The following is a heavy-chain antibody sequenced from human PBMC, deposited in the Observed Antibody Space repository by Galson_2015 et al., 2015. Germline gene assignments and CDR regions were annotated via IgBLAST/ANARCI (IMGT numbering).Heavy chain of an antibody. CDR3: ARDKCVRPRSWTDFYMDV. J-gene: IGHJ6*03. Sequence: SVKVSCKASGYTFTSYYIHWVRQAPGQGLEWMGLINPSGGSTSYARQLQGRVTVTRDTSTSTVYMDLSSLRSEDTAVYYCARDKCVRPRSWTDFYMDVWGEGTTVTVSS. CDR2: INPSGGST. V-gene: IGHV1-46*04. CDR1: GYTFTSYY. D-gene: IGHD3-10*01.